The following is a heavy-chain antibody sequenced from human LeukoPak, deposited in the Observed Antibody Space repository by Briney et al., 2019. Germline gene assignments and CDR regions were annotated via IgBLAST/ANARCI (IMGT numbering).Heavy chain of an antibody. CDR2: ISSSSTYI. CDR3: ARLEYYYDSSEDPYFDY. D-gene: IGHD3-22*01. CDR1: GFTFSSYS. J-gene: IGHJ4*02. V-gene: IGHV3-21*01. Sequence: GGSLRLSCAASGFTFSSYSMNWVRQAPGKGLEWVSSISSSSTYIYYADSVKGRFTISRENAKNSLYLQMNSLRAEDTAVYYCARLEYYYDSSEDPYFDYWGQGILVTVSS.